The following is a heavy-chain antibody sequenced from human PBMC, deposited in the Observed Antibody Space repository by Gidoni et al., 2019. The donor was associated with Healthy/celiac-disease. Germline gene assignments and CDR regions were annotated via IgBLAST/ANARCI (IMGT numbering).Heavy chain of an antibody. CDR2: ISAYNGNT. CDR1: GYTFTSYG. CDR3: ARDRTVAPYIVLMVYAHHYGMDV. Sequence: QVQLVQSGAEVKKPGASVKVYCKASGYTFTSYGISWVRPAPGQGLEWMGWISAYNGNTNYAQKLQGRVTMTKDTSTSTAYMELRSMRSDDTAVYYCARDRTVAPYIVLMVYAHHYGMDVWGQGTTVTVSS. J-gene: IGHJ6*02. V-gene: IGHV1-18*01. D-gene: IGHD2-8*01.